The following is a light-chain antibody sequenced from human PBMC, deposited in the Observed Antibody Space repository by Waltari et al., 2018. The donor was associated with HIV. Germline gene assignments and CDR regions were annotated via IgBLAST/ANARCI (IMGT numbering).Light chain of an antibody. Sequence: DILMTQSPDSLAVSLGERATINCKARQTLLYSSNNKNYLAWYQHEPGQPPKLLIYWASTRQSGVPDRFSGSGSGTNFNLTINKLQAEDVATYYCQQYYRTPLTFGGGTKVGL. CDR2: WAS. CDR1: QTLLYSSNNKNY. V-gene: IGKV4-1*01. CDR3: QQYYRTPLT. J-gene: IGKJ4*01.